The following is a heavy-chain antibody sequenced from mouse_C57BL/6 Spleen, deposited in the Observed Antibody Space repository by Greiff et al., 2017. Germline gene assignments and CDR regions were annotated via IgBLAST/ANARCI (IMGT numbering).Heavy chain of an antibody. Sequence: QVQLQQPGAELVKPGASVKLSCKASGYTFTSYWMHWVKQRPGRGLEWIGRIDPNSGGTKYNEKFKSKATLTVDKPSSTAYMQLSSLTSEDSAVYYCARGGPGGYYGNYYAMDYWGQGTSVTVSS. CDR2: IDPNSGGT. J-gene: IGHJ4*01. D-gene: IGHD2-3*01. V-gene: IGHV1-72*01. CDR1: GYTFTSYW. CDR3: ARGGPGGYYGNYYAMDY.